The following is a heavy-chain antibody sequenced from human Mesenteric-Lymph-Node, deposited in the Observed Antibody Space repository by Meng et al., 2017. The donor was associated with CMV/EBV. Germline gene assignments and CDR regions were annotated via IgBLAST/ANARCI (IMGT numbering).Heavy chain of an antibody. Sequence: GGSLRLSCAASGFTFSDHYMSWIRQAPGKGLEWISYISTSGSTIYYADSVTGRFTISRDNAKNSLYLQLNSLKAEDTAVYYCARGRGELLDVDYWGQGTLVTVSS. CDR1: GFTFSDHY. CDR2: ISTSGSTI. J-gene: IGHJ4*02. D-gene: IGHD1-26*01. CDR3: ARGRGELLDVDY. V-gene: IGHV3-11*01.